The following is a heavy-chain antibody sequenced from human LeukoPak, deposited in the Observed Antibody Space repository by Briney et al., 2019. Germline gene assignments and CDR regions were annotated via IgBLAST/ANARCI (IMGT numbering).Heavy chain of an antibody. CDR1: GYTFNGYY. CDR3: ARVYSGYDGFYYGMDV. V-gene: IGHV1-2*02. Sequence: ASVKVSCKASGYTFNGYYMHWVRQAPGQGLEWMGWINPNSGGTNYAQKFQGRVTMTRDTSIGTAYMELSRLRSDDTAVYYCARVYSGYDGFYYGMDVWGQGTTVTVSS. CDR2: INPNSGGT. J-gene: IGHJ6*02. D-gene: IGHD5-12*01.